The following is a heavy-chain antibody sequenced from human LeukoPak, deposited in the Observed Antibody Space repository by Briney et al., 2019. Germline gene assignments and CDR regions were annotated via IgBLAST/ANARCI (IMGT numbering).Heavy chain of an antibody. CDR3: AGGNSMDV. J-gene: IGHJ6*04. CDR2: IRGDGSGI. Sequence: PGGSLRLSCAVSGFTFSDYWMYWVRQAPGKGLEGVANIRGDGSGISYVDSVKGRFIISRDNSRNSLYLQMNSLRAEDTAVYFCAGGNSMDVWGKGTAVTVSS. D-gene: IGHD1/OR15-1a*01. V-gene: IGHV3-7*03. CDR1: GFTFSDYW.